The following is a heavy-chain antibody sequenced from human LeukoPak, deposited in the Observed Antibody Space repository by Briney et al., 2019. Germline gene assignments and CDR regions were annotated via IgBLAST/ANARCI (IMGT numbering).Heavy chain of an antibody. CDR2: IYYSGST. V-gene: IGHV4-59*01. CDR3: ARGCSAGTPHNWFDP. D-gene: IGHD6-13*01. J-gene: IGHJ5*02. Sequence: SSETLSLTCTVSVGSISGYYWSWIRQPPGKGLEWIGYIYYSGSTNYNPSLKSRVTISVDTSKNQFSLKLSSVTAADTAVYYCARGCSAGTPHNWFDPWGQGTLVTVSS. CDR1: VGSISGYY.